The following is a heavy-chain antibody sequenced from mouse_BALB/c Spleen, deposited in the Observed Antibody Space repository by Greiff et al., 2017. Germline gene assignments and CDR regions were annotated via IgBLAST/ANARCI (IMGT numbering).Heavy chain of an antibody. Sequence: QVQLQQSGAELAKPGASVKMSCKASGYTFTSYWMHWVKQRPGQGLEWIGYINPSTGYTEYNQKFKDKATLTADKSSNTAYLQLSSLTSEDTAVYYCARGLRYLDYWGQGTTLTVSS. CDR1: GYTFTSYW. CDR2: INPSTGYT. CDR3: ARGLRYLDY. J-gene: IGHJ2*01. V-gene: IGHV1-7*01. D-gene: IGHD3-1*01.